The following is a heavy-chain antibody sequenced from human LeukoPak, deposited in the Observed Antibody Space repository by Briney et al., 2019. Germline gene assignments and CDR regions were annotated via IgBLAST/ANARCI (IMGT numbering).Heavy chain of an antibody. J-gene: IGHJ6*02. CDR3: ARDLAADIRAMDV. Sequence: GSQRLSCAASGFTFSVYHMIWMRQATGKGLEWGTYITSDSRCRKIADSVKGRFAISRDNAKNSLYLQMNSLRAEDSAGYYCARDLAADIRAMDVWGQGTTVTVFS. CDR2: ITSDSRCR. V-gene: IGHV3-11*05. CDR1: GFTFSVYH. D-gene: IGHD2-2*02.